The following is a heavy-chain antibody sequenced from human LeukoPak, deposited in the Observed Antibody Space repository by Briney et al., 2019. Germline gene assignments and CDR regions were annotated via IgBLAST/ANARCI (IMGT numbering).Heavy chain of an antibody. CDR2: ISSSSSYI. CDR1: GFTFSSYS. D-gene: IGHD5-12*01. Sequence: GGSLRLSCAASGFTFSSYSMNWVRQAPGKGLEWVSSISSSSSYIYYADSVKGRFTISRDNAKNSLYLQMNSLRAEDTAVYYCARDRYRVAVTGDFDYWGQGTLVTVSS. J-gene: IGHJ4*02. CDR3: ARDRYRVAVTGDFDY. V-gene: IGHV3-21*01.